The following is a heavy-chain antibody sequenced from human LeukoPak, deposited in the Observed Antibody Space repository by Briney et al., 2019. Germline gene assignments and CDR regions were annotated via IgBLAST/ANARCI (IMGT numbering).Heavy chain of an antibody. CDR3: ARVYYDFWSGYYNPSYYYGMDV. V-gene: IGHV3-33*01. CDR2: IWYDGSNK. CDR1: GFTFSSYG. J-gene: IGHJ6*02. Sequence: PGGSLRLSCAASGFTFSSYGMHWVRQAPGKGLEWVAVIWYDGSNKYYADSVKGRFTISRDNSKNTLYLQMNSLRAEDTAVYYCARVYYDFWSGYYNPSYYYGMDVWGQGTTVTVSS. D-gene: IGHD3-3*01.